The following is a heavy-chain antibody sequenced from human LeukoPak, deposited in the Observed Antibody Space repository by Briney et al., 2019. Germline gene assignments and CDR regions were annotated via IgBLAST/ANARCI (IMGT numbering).Heavy chain of an antibody. Sequence: ASVKVSCKASGYTFTSYYMHWVRQAPGQGLEWMGIINPSGGSTSYAQKFQGRVTMTRDMSTSTVYMELSSLRSEDTAVYYCARLGYCSSTSCHGFDYWGQGTLVTVSS. CDR3: ARLGYCSSTSCHGFDY. V-gene: IGHV1-46*01. CDR2: INPSGGST. D-gene: IGHD2-2*01. CDR1: GYTFTSYY. J-gene: IGHJ4*02.